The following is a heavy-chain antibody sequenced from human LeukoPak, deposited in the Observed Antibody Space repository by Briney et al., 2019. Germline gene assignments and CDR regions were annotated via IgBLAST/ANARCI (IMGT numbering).Heavy chain of an antibody. CDR1: GFTFSSYS. Sequence: GGSLRLSCAASGFTFSSYSMNWVRQAPGKGLEWVAIIKQDGSEKDYVDSVTGRFTISRDNAKNSLYLQMNSLRDEDTAVYYCARDTSAWRYGMDVWGQGTTVTVSS. CDR2: IKQDGSEK. CDR3: ARDTSAWRYGMDV. V-gene: IGHV3-7*01. D-gene: IGHD6-19*01. J-gene: IGHJ6*02.